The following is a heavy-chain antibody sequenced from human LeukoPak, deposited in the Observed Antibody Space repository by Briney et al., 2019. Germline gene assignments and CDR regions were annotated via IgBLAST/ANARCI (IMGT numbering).Heavy chain of an antibody. Sequence: SETLSLTCTVSGGSISSYYWSWIRQPPGKGLEWIGYIYYSGSTNCNPSLKSRVTISVDTSKNQFSLRLSSVTAADTAVYYCARGSMATPLNWGQGTLVTVSS. CDR1: GGSISSYY. V-gene: IGHV4-59*01. D-gene: IGHD5-24*01. CDR2: IYYSGST. J-gene: IGHJ4*02. CDR3: ARGSMATPLN.